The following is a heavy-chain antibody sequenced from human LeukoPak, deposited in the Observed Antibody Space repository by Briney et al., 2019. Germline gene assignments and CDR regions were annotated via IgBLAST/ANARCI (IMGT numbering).Heavy chain of an antibody. J-gene: IGHJ4*02. V-gene: IGHV3-7*01. CDR2: IKKDGSEK. CDR1: GFTFSSHW. D-gene: IGHD3-22*01. Sequence: GGSLRLSCAASGFTFSSHWMSWVRQAPGKGLEWVANIKKDGSEKYYVDAVKGRFTISRDNAKTSLYLQMNSLRAEDTAVYYCARDLSTYYYDSSYFDYWGQGTLVTVSS. CDR3: ARDLSTYYYDSSYFDY.